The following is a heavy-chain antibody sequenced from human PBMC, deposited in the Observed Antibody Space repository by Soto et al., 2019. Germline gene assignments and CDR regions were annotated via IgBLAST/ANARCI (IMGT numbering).Heavy chain of an antibody. D-gene: IGHD3-22*01. Sequence: PSETLSLTCIVSGGSISSGDYYWSWIRQPPGKGLEWIGYIYYSGSTYYNPSLKSRVTISVDTSKNQFSLKLSSVTAADTAVYYCARGAGSSGYYYFGPHYFDYWGQGTLVTVSS. CDR1: GGSISSGDYY. J-gene: IGHJ4*02. V-gene: IGHV4-30-4*01. CDR3: ARGAGSSGYYYFGPHYFDY. CDR2: IYYSGST.